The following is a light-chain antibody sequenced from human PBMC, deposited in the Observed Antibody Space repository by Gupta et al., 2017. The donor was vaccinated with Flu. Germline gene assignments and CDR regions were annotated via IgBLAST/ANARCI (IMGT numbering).Light chain of an antibody. Sequence: ALTQSAAVSGSPGVSNTNTCTATSNDICRYNDVSWHQHRPGKAPNLLIYEVTKRPSGVADRFSATKSVTTASVTNTMLQAEEEADYYCNSATFTSTLLVFGGGTNLTVL. CDR1: SNDICRYND. CDR3: NSATFTSTLLV. V-gene: IGLV2-14*01. J-gene: IGLJ2*01. CDR2: EVT.